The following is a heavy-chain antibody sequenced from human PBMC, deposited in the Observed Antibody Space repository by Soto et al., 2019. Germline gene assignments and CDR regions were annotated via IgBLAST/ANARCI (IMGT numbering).Heavy chain of an antibody. Sequence: SETLSLTCAVYGGSFSGYYWSWIRQPPGKGLEWIGEINHSGSTNCNPSLKSRVTISVDTSKNQFSLKLSSVTAADTAVYYCAEVSGWGHDAFDIWGQGTMVTVS. CDR3: AEVSGWGHDAFDI. CDR2: INHSGST. D-gene: IGHD6-19*01. CDR1: GGSFSGYY. V-gene: IGHV4-34*01. J-gene: IGHJ3*02.